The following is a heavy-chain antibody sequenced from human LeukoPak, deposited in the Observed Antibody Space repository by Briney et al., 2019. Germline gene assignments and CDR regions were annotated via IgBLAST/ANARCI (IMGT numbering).Heavy chain of an antibody. D-gene: IGHD6-19*01. CDR1: GYTFTSYG. CDR3: AMESVAGTEDYFDY. Sequence: GASVKVSCKASGYTFTSYGISWVRQAPGQGLEWMGWISAYNGNTNYAQKLQGRVTMTTDTSTSTAYMELRSLRSDDTAVYHCAMESVAGTEDYFDYWGQGTLVTVSS. J-gene: IGHJ4*02. CDR2: ISAYNGNT. V-gene: IGHV1-18*01.